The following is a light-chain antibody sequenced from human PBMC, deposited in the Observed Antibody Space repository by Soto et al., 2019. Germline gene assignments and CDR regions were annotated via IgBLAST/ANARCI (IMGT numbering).Light chain of an antibody. CDR2: DVT. Sequence: SVLTQPRSVSGSPGQSVTISCSGATNYVSWYQQHPGKAPKLMIYDVTKWPSGVPDRFSGSKSGSTASLTISGLQAEDEADYYCCSFAGSYTSYVFGTGTKVTVL. CDR3: CSFAGSYTSYV. CDR1: TNY. V-gene: IGLV2-11*01. J-gene: IGLJ1*01.